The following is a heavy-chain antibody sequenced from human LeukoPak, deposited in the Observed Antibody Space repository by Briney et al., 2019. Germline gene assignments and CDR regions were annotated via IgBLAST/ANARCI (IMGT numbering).Heavy chain of an antibody. V-gene: IGHV3-7*01. D-gene: IGHD1-1*01. J-gene: IGHJ3*02. CDR3: ARRANVWRPLDI. Sequence: GGSLRLSCAASGFIFSNYWMNWVRQAPGKGLEWVANIKPDGSEKDYVDSVKGRFTISRDNAENSLSLQMNSLRAEDTALYNCARRANVWRPLDIWGQGTMVTVS. CDR1: GFIFSNYW. CDR2: IKPDGSEK.